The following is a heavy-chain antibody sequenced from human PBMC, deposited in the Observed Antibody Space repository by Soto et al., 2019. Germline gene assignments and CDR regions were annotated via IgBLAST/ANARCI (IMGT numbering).Heavy chain of an antibody. D-gene: IGHD5-12*01. Sequence: SETLSLTCTVSGDTITSFSWKWIRQSAGKGLEWIGRISTTGNTHYNPSLESRVTMSLDTSKNQFSLKLTSVTAADTAVYYCEGESGENCSYEAYWGQGTLVTVSS. CDR2: ISTTGNT. V-gene: IGHV4-4*07. CDR1: GDTITSFS. J-gene: IGHJ4*02. CDR3: EGESGENCSYEAY.